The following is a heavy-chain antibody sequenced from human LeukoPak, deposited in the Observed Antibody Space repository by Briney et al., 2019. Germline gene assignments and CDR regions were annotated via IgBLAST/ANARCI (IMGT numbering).Heavy chain of an antibody. CDR2: INTNTGNP. J-gene: IGHJ6*02. Sequence: ASAKVSCKASGYTFTSYAMNWVRQAPGQGLEWMGWINTNTGNPTYAQGFTGRFVFSLDTSVSTAYLQISSLKAEDTAVYYCARDRGLQDIVVVVAATPSYYYYGMDVWGRGTTVTVSS. CDR1: GYTFTSYA. D-gene: IGHD2-15*01. CDR3: ARDRGLQDIVVVVAATPSYYYYGMDV. V-gene: IGHV7-4-1*02.